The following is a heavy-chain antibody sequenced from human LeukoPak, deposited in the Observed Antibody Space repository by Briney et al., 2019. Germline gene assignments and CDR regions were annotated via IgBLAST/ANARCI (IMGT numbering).Heavy chain of an antibody. V-gene: IGHV3-21*01. CDR2: ISRTSSYM. Sequence: GGSLRLSCAASGFTFSSYSLTWVRQAPGKGLEWVSSISRTSSYMSYADSVRGRFTLSRDNAKNSVFLQMNSLRAEDTAVYYCARDLHYYVAMDVWGQGTTVTVSS. J-gene: IGHJ6*02. CDR1: GFTFSSYS. CDR3: ARDLHYYVAMDV. D-gene: IGHD3-10*02.